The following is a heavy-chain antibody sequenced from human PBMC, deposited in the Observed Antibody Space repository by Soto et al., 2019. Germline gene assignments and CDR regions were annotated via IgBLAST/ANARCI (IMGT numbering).Heavy chain of an antibody. J-gene: IGHJ4*02. CDR1: GYTLTELS. CDR2: FDPEDGET. D-gene: IGHD3-10*01. CDR3: ATVIFTMVRGVIITGFFDY. Sequence: ASVKVSCKVSGYTLTELSMHWVRQAPGKGLEWMGGFDPEDGETSYAQKFQGRVTMTEDTSTDTAYMELSSLRSEDTAVYYCATVIFTMVRGVIITGFFDYLGQGTLVTVSS. V-gene: IGHV1-24*01.